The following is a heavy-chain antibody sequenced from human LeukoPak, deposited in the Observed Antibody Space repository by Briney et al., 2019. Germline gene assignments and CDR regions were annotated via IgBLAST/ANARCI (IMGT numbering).Heavy chain of an antibody. Sequence: PLETLSLTCTVSGGSISSSSYYWGWIRQPPGKGLEWIGSIYYSGSTYYNPSLKSRVTISVDTSKNQFSLKLSSVTAADTAVYYCARADSGVTTGLFYYYMDVWGKGTTVTVSS. CDR2: IYYSGST. CDR3: ARADSGVTTGLFYYYMDV. J-gene: IGHJ6*03. CDR1: GGSISSSSYY. V-gene: IGHV4-39*07. D-gene: IGHD4-11*01.